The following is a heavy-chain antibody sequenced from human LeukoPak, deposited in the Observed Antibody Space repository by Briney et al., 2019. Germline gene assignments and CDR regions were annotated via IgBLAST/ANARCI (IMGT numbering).Heavy chain of an antibody. J-gene: IGHJ4*02. CDR1: EFSVGSNY. CDR3: AKDIVGGGDDY. D-gene: IGHD2-21*02. Sequence: GGSLRLSCAASEFSVGSNYMTWVRQAPGRGLEWVSLIYSGGSTYYADSVKGRFTISRDNAKNSIYLQMNSLRVEDTAVYYCAKDIVGGGDDYWGQGTLVNVSS. V-gene: IGHV3-66*01. CDR2: IYSGGST.